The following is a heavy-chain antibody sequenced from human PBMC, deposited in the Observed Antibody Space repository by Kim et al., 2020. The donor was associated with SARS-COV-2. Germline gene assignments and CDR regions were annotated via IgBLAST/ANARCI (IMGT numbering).Heavy chain of an antibody. CDR3: AKVTSGSIGWFEYFQH. V-gene: IGHV3-23*01. D-gene: IGHD6-19*01. Sequence: GGSLRLSCAASGFTFNSYAMSWVRQAPGKGLEWVSGIRDSGGSTKYADSVKGRFSISRDNSKNTLYLQMDSLRVEDTAVYYCAKVTSGSIGWFEYFQHWGQGTLVTVSS. J-gene: IGHJ1*01. CDR2: IRDSGGST. CDR1: GFTFNSYA.